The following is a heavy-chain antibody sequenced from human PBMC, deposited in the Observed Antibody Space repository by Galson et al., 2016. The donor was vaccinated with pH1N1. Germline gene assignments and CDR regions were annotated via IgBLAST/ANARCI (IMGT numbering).Heavy chain of an antibody. Sequence: SLRLSCAASGFIFSSYAMTWVRQAPGKGPEWVSAISAASTRTYYPDSVKGRFIISRDNSKNPLYLQMNSLRAEDTAEYYCAKGGRVGTEGYYYALDVWGQGTTVIVSS. J-gene: IGHJ6*02. CDR1: GFIFSSYA. CDR3: AKGGRVGTEGYYYALDV. V-gene: IGHV3-23*01. D-gene: IGHD1/OR15-1a*01. CDR2: ISAASTRT.